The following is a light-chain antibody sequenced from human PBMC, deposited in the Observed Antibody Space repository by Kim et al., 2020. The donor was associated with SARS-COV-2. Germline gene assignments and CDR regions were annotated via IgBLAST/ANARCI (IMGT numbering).Light chain of an antibody. V-gene: IGKV1-5*01. CDR2: DAS. Sequence: LSASVGDRVPITCRASQSIGGWLAWYQQKPGKAPKLLIYDASSVESGVPSRFSGSGSGTEFTLTISSLQPDDSATYYCQHHSTYPITFGQGTRLEIK. CDR3: QHHSTYPIT. J-gene: IGKJ5*01. CDR1: QSIGGW.